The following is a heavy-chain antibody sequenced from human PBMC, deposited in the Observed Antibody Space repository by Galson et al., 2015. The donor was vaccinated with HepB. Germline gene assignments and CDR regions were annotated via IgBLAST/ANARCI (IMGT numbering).Heavy chain of an antibody. V-gene: IGHV3-48*01. Sequence: GFTFSSYSMNWVRQAPGKGLEWVSYISSSSTIYYADSVKGRFTISRDNAKNSLYLQMNSLRAEDTAVYYCARVYYYDSSGPGDYWGQGTLVTVSS. CDR1: GFTFSSYS. CDR3: ARVYYYDSSGPGDY. J-gene: IGHJ4*02. CDR2: ISSSSTI. D-gene: IGHD3-22*01.